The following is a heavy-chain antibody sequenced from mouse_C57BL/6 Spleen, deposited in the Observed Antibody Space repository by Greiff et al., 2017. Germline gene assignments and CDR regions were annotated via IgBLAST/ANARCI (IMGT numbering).Heavy chain of an antibody. CDR2: IDPETGGT. CDR3: TRSGSLYYAMDY. V-gene: IGHV1-15*01. D-gene: IGHD6-2*01. Sequence: QVQLKESGAELVRPGASVTLSCKASGYTFPDYEMHWVKQTPVHGLEWIGAIDPETGGTAYNQKFKGKAILTADKSSSTAYMELRSLTSEDSAVYYCTRSGSLYYAMDYWGQGTSVTVSS. CDR1: GYTFPDYE. J-gene: IGHJ4*01.